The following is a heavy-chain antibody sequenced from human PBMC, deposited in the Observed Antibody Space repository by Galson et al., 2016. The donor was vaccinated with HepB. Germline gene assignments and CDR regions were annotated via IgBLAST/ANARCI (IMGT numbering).Heavy chain of an antibody. V-gene: IGHV4-39*01. Sequence: LSLTCTVSGGSISSNTYYWGWIRQPPGKGLEWIGSIYYSGSTYYNPPLKSRVTISVDTSKNQFSLKLSSVTAADTAVYYCAGPGFGLILYGFDPWGQGTLVTVSS. CDR2: IYYSGST. J-gene: IGHJ5*02. CDR3: AGPGFGLILYGFDP. CDR1: GGSISSNTYY. D-gene: IGHD2-8*01.